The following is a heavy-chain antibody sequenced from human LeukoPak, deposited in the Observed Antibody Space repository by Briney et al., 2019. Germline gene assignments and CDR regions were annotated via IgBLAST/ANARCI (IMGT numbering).Heavy chain of an antibody. CDR3: ARGRTTVVTPPLAFDI. V-gene: IGHV4-30-2*01. CDR2: IYHSGST. D-gene: IGHD4-17*01. Sequence: PSETLSLTCAVSGGSISSGGYSWSWIRQPPGKGLEWIGYIYHSGSTYYNPPLKSRVTISVDRSKNQFSLKLSSVTAADTAVYYCARGRTTVVTPPLAFDIWGQGTMVTVSS. CDR1: GGSISSGGYS. J-gene: IGHJ3*02.